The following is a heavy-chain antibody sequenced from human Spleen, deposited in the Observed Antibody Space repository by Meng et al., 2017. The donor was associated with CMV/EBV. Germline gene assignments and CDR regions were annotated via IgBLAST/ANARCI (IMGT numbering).Heavy chain of an antibody. Sequence: GESLKISCAASGFTFSDYYMNWVRQAPGKGLEWVSSISSSGTIYYADSVKGRFAISRDNSKKTLYLQMNSLRAEDTAVYYCAKDRNYDFWSGYSNDYWGQGTLVTVSS. V-gene: IGHV3-69-1*01. CDR3: AKDRNYDFWSGYSNDY. J-gene: IGHJ4*02. CDR2: ISSSGTI. CDR1: GFTFSDYY. D-gene: IGHD3-3*01.